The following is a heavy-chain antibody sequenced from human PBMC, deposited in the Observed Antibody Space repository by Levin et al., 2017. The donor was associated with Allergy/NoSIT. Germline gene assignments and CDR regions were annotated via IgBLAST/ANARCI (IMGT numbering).Heavy chain of an antibody. CDR1: GGSFGGYH. J-gene: IGHJ3*01. V-gene: IGHV4-34*01. D-gene: IGHD3-3*01. Sequence: PSETLSLTCAVYGGSFGGYHWSWIRQPPGKGLEWIGEISHRGFTTYNPSLNSRVTIALDTSRNQFSLKLNSLTATATAGYYCAVFLFRYGTFDVWGQGTMVTVSS. CDR2: ISHRGFT. CDR3: AVFLFRYGTFDV.